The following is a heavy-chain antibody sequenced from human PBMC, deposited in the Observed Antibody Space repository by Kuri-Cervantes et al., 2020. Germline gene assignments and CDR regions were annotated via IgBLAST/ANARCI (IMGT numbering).Heavy chain of an antibody. CDR1: GFTYSSYD. Sequence: GQLGWCLRLACAASGFTYSSYDMHWVRQATSKGLEWVSAVGTAGDTHYPGSVKGRFTISRDNSKNTLYLQMNSLRAEDTAVYYCAREGYYGSGTLEGRVYWGQGTLVTVSS. D-gene: IGHD3-10*01. CDR3: AREGYYGSGTLEGRVY. J-gene: IGHJ4*02. CDR2: VGTAGDT. V-gene: IGHV3-13*01.